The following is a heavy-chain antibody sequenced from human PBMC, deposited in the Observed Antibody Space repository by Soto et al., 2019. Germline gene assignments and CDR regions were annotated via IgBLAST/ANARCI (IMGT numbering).Heavy chain of an antibody. V-gene: IGHV3-23*01. J-gene: IGHJ5*01. D-gene: IGHD4-17*01. CDR3: AKNHGVEFVALATVDWF. Sequence: GGSLRLSCAASGFTFENFGMSWVRQAPGKGLEWISSISGSGFKKYYADSVKGRFTISRDNSKSTVYLELNNLSAEDTAVYHCAKNHGVEFVALATVDWF. CDR2: ISGSGFKK. CDR1: GFTFENFG.